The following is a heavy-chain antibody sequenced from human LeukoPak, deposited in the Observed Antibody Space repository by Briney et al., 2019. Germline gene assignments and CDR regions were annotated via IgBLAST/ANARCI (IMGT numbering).Heavy chain of an antibody. D-gene: IGHD4-17*01. CDR1: GFTFSSYW. Sequence: PGGSLRLSCAASGFTFSSYWMSWVRQAPGKGLEWVANIKQDGSEKYYVDSVKGRFTISRDNAKNSLYLQMNSLRAEDTAVYYCARVRTHDYGDYFDYWGQGPLVTVSS. J-gene: IGHJ4*02. CDR2: IKQDGSEK. V-gene: IGHV3-7*01. CDR3: ARVRTHDYGDYFDY.